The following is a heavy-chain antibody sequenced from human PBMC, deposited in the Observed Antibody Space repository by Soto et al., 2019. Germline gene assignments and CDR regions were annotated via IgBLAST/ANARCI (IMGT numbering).Heavy chain of an antibody. J-gene: IGHJ6*03. D-gene: IGHD2-15*01. Sequence: GGSLRLSCAASGFTVSSNYMSWVRQAPGKGLEWVSVIYSGGSTYYADCVKGRFTNSRRNSKNTLYLQMNSLKAEDTAVYNCARDRGCSGGSCYPELDYYYYMDVWGKGTTVTVSS. CDR2: IYSGGST. CDR1: GFTVSSNY. V-gene: IGHV3-53*04. CDR3: ARDRGCSGGSCYPELDYYYYMDV.